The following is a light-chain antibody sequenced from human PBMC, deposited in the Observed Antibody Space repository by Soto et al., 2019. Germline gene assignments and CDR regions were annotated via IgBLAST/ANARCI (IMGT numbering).Light chain of an antibody. CDR1: QSISSS. V-gene: IGKV1-39*01. CDR3: QQSYSNPYT. CDR2: AAS. J-gene: IGKJ2*01. Sequence: DIQMTQSPSSLSASVGDRVTITCRASQSISSSLNWFQQEPGTAPKLLIYAASSLQSGVPSTFSGSGSGTDFTLTISSLQPEDFATYYCQQSYSNPYTFGQGTKLEIK.